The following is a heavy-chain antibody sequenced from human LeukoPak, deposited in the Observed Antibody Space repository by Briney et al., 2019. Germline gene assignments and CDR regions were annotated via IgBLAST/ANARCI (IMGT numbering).Heavy chain of an antibody. V-gene: IGHV3-7*05. J-gene: IGHJ4*02. Sequence: PGGSLRLSCAASGFTFGSYWMSWVRQAPGKRLEWVSTIKEDGSDKYYVDSVKGRFTISRDNVKNSVYLQMNSLRAEDTAVYFCAREKDPRTWGQGNLVTVSS. D-gene: IGHD3/OR15-3a*01. CDR2: IKEDGSDK. CDR1: GFTFGSYW. CDR3: AREKDPRT.